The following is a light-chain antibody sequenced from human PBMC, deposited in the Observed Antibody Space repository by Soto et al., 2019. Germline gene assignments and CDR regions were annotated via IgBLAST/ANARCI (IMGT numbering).Light chain of an antibody. CDR2: LGS. V-gene: IGKV2-28*01. J-gene: IGKJ3*01. CDR1: QSLLHSNGYNY. Sequence: DIVMTQSPLSLPVTPGEPASISCRSSQSLLHSNGYNYLDWYLQKPGQSPQLLIYLGSNRASGVPDRFSGSGSGTDFTLKISRVEAEDVGVYYCMQALQTGGFTFGPGTKEDIK. CDR3: MQALQTGGFT.